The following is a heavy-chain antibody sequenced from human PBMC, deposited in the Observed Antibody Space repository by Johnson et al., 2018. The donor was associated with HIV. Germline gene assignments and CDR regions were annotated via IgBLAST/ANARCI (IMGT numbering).Heavy chain of an antibody. Sequence: VQLVESGGGVVQPGGSLRLSCAASGFTFSSYGMHWVRQAPGKGLEWVAFIRYDGSNKYYADSVKGRFTISRDSSENTLYLQMNSLRAEDTATYYCVRHLPTYVSAFHIWGQGTMVTVSS. D-gene: IGHD3-10*02. CDR1: GFTFSSYG. CDR3: VRHLPTYVSAFHI. J-gene: IGHJ3*02. V-gene: IGHV3-30*02. CDR2: IRYDGSNK.